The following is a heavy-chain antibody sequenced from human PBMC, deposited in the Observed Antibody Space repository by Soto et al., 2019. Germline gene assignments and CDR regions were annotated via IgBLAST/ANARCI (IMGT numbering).Heavy chain of an antibody. CDR3: GRGDGLGELSSTIDY. CDR1: GFTFSSYA. J-gene: IGHJ4*02. Sequence: QVQLVESGGGVVQPGRSLRLSCAASGFTFSSYAMHWVRQAPGKGLEWVAVISYDGSKKYYADSVKGRFTISRDHSKNTLYLQMNSLRAEDTAVYYCGRGDGLGELSSTIDYWGQGTLVTVSS. V-gene: IGHV3-30-3*01. CDR2: ISYDGSKK. D-gene: IGHD3-16*02.